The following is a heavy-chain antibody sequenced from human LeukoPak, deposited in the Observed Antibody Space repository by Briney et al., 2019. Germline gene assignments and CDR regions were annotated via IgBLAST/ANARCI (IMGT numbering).Heavy chain of an antibody. J-gene: IGHJ3*02. D-gene: IGHD4-23*01. V-gene: IGHV3-33*06. CDR2: IWYDASNK. CDR1: GFTFSNYG. Sequence: GGSLRLSCAASGFTFSNYGMHWVRQAPGKGLEWVAVIWYDASNKYYADSVKGRFTISRDNSKNTLYLQMNSLRAEDTAVYYCAKARVNSVPRDAFDIWGQGTMVTVSS. CDR3: AKARVNSVPRDAFDI.